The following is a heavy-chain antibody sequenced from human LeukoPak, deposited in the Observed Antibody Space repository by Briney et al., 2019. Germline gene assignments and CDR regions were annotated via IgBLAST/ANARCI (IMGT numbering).Heavy chain of an antibody. Sequence: SETLSVTCAVYGGSFSDYYWSWIRQPPGKGLEWIGEINHSGSTNYNPSLKSRVTISVDTSKNQFSLKLNSVTAADAAVYYCARGDIVVVPAAKAYYYYIDVWGKGTTVTVSS. D-gene: IGHD2-2*01. CDR3: ARGDIVVVPAAKAYYYYIDV. J-gene: IGHJ6*03. CDR1: GGSFSDYY. V-gene: IGHV4-34*01. CDR2: INHSGST.